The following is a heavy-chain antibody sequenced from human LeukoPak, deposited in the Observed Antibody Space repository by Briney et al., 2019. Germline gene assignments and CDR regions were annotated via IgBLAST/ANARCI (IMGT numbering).Heavy chain of an antibody. CDR1: GFTFRNYW. CDR3: AKENAFFYSSSCYGNWLDP. D-gene: IGHD6-13*01. Sequence: GWSLRLSCAASGFTFRNYWMHWVRQAPGKGLVGVSRISCDGCSTSYADSVKGRFTISRDNAKNTLYLQMNSLRDEDTAVYYCAKENAFFYSSSCYGNWLDPWGQGTLVTVSS. CDR2: ISCDGCST. J-gene: IGHJ5*02. V-gene: IGHV3-74*01.